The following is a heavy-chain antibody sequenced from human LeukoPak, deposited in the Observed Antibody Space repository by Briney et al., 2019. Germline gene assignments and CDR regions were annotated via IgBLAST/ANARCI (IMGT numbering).Heavy chain of an antibody. Sequence: PGGSLRLSCAASGFTFSSYAMHWVRQAPGKGLEWVAVISYDGSNKYYADSVKGRFTISRDNSKNTLYLQMNSLRAEDTAVYYCARVRRLRDDAFDIWGQGTMVTVSS. CDR2: ISYDGSNK. CDR3: ARVRRLRDDAFDI. V-gene: IGHV3-30*04. J-gene: IGHJ3*02. CDR1: GFTFSSYA. D-gene: IGHD5-18*01.